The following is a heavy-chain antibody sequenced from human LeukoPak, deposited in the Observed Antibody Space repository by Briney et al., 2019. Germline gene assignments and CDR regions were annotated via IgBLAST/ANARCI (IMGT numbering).Heavy chain of an antibody. CDR1: GFTFSSYS. Sequence: GGSLRLSCAASGFTFSSYSMHWVRQAPGKGLECVAHIRNDGSIQAYAASVKGRFTISRDNFKNTLYLQMIGLRDEDTALYYCVKEETGTFPGAYWGQGTLVTVSS. J-gene: IGHJ4*02. D-gene: IGHD1/OR15-1a*01. CDR3: VKEETGTFPGAY. CDR2: IRNDGSIQ. V-gene: IGHV3-30*02.